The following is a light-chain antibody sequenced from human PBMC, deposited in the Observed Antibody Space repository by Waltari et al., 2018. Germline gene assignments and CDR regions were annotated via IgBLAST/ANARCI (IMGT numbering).Light chain of an antibody. CDR1: SSDVATYNH. V-gene: IGLV2-14*01. Sequence: QSALTQPASVSGSPGQSITISCTGTSSDVATYNHVSWYQQHPGKAPKLMIYEVSNRPSGVSNRFSGSKSGNTASLTISGLQADDEADYYCSSYTTINTLEVFGTGTKVTVL. J-gene: IGLJ1*01. CDR3: SSYTTINTLEV. CDR2: EVS.